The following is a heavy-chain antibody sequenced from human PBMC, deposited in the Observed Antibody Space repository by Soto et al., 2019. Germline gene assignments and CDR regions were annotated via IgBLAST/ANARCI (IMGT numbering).Heavy chain of an antibody. CDR1: GFTFSSYS. D-gene: IGHD3-16*01. CDR3: ARDLTSFHAFDI. V-gene: IGHV3-21*01. CDR2: ISSSSSYI. Sequence: GALRLSCAASGFTFSSYSMNWVRQAPGKGLEWVSSISSSSSYIYYADSVKGRFTISRDNAKNSLYLQMNSLRAEDTAVYYCARDLTSFHAFDIWGQGTMVTVSS. J-gene: IGHJ3*02.